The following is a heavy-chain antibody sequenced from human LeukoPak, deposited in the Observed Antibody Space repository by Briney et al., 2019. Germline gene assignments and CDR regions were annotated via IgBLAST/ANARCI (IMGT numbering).Heavy chain of an antibody. D-gene: IGHD3-22*01. J-gene: IGHJ4*02. CDR2: ISGSGGGT. V-gene: IGHV3-23*01. Sequence: PGGSLRLSCAASGFTFNTYVMSWVRQAPGKGLEWVSAISGSGGGTYYVDSVKGRFTISRDNSMNTLYLQMNNLRAEDTAVYYCARAAYDSNGYTANHDYWGQGTLVTVSS. CDR1: GFTFNTYV. CDR3: ARAAYDSNGYTANHDY.